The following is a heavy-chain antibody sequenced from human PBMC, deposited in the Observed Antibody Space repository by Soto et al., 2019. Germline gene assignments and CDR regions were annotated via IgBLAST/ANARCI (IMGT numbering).Heavy chain of an antibody. CDR1: GFTFSGYA. D-gene: IGHD5-12*01. CDR2: INSNGGST. V-gene: IGHV3-64*01. Sequence: EVQLVESGGGLVQPGGSLRLSCAASGFTFSGYAMHWVRQAPGKGLEYVSVINSNGGSTYYANSVKGRFTISRDNSKNTLYLQMGSLRAEDMAVYYCARTSGYAFDYWGRGTLVTVSS. J-gene: IGHJ4*02. CDR3: ARTSGYAFDY.